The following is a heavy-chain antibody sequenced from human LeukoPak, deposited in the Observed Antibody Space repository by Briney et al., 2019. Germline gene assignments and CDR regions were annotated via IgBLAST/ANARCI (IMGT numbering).Heavy chain of an antibody. J-gene: IGHJ6*02. CDR1: GDIFNNYG. D-gene: IGHD3-3*01. Sequence: SVKVSCKASGDIFNNYGISWVRQAPGQGLEWMARIIPILNILNYAQKFQGRLTISADKPTSTAYMELSSLTSEDTAVYYCARDPDDLLSGGSYYDNGMDVWGQGTTVTVSS. CDR3: ARDPDDLLSGGSYYDNGMDV. CDR2: IIPILNIL. V-gene: IGHV1-69*04.